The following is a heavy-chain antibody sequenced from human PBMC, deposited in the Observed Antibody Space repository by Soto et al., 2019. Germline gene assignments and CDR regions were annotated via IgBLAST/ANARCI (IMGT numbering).Heavy chain of an antibody. CDR3: AREGGIDCSSTSCYVHWFDP. J-gene: IGHJ5*02. CDR1: GGSISSGGYY. Sequence: QVQLQESGPGLVKPSQTLSLTCTVSGGSISSGGYYWSWIRQHPGKGLEWIGYIDYSGSTYYNPSLKSRVTISVDTSKNQFSLKLSSVTAADTAVYYCAREGGIDCSSTSCYVHWFDPWGQGTLVTVSS. V-gene: IGHV4-31*03. D-gene: IGHD2-2*01. CDR2: IDYSGST.